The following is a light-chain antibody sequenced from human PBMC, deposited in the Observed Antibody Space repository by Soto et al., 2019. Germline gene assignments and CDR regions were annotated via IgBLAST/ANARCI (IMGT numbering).Light chain of an antibody. Sequence: QSALTQPASVSGSPGQSITISCTGTSSDVGAYNYVSWYQQHPGKAPTLMIYEVTYRPSGVSNRFSGSKSGNMASLTISGLQAEDEADYYCSSYTVSSTVVFGGGTKLTVL. CDR1: SSDVGAYNY. CDR2: EVT. J-gene: IGLJ2*01. CDR3: SSYTVSSTVV. V-gene: IGLV2-14*01.